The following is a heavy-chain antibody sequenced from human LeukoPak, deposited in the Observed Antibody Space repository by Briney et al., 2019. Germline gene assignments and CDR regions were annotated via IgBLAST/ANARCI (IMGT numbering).Heavy chain of an antibody. D-gene: IGHD2-2*01. CDR3: ARDQFLRRHTTPNDIVVVPSFDP. Sequence: ASVKVSCKASGYTFTSYYMHWVRQAPGQGREWMGIINPSGGSTSYAQKFQGRVTMTRDTSTSTVYMELSSLRPEDTAVYYCARDQFLRRHTTPNDIVVVPSFDPWGQGTLVTVSS. V-gene: IGHV1-46*01. CDR1: GYTFTSYY. CDR2: INPSGGST. J-gene: IGHJ5*02.